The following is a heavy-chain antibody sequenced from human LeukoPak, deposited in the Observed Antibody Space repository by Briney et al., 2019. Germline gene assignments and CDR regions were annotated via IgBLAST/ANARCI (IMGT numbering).Heavy chain of an antibody. CDR3: ATRNWNYGHFDY. J-gene: IGHJ4*02. CDR2: VFYDGST. Sequence: SETLSLTCAVYGGSFSGYYWSWIRQPPGKGLEWIGGVFYDGSTYYSPSLKSRVTISVDTSKNQFSLKLSSVTAADTAIYYCATRNWNYGHFDYWGQGTLVTVSS. D-gene: IGHD1-7*01. V-gene: IGHV4-34*12. CDR1: GGSFSGYY.